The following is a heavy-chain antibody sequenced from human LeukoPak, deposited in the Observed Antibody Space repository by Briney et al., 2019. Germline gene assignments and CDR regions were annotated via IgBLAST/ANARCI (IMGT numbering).Heavy chain of an antibody. CDR3: TKGGRSSSWYWAY. J-gene: IGHJ4*02. Sequence: PGRSLRLSCAASGFTFTNYWMTWVRQAPEKGLEWVATIKQDGSEKYYVDSVKGRFTISRDNAKNSLYLQMNSLRADDTAVYYCTKGGRSSSWYWAYWGQGTLVTVSS. CDR2: IKQDGSEK. CDR1: GFTFTNYW. D-gene: IGHD6-13*01. V-gene: IGHV3-7*01.